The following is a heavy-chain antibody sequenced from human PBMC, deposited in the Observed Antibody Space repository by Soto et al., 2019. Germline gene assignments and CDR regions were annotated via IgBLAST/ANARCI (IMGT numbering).Heavy chain of an antibody. V-gene: IGHV3-74*01. CDR2: INSDGSST. D-gene: IGHD6-19*01. J-gene: IGHJ6*02. CDR3: PRDRKSSCWFYYGMDG. CDR1: GFPFRSYW. Sequence: RVSLRLSCAASGFPFRSYWMHWVRQAPGKGLVWVSRINSDGSSTSYADSVKGRFTISRDNAKNTLYLQMNSLRAEDTAVYYCPRDRKSSCWFYYGMDGCGQGTTVTVAS.